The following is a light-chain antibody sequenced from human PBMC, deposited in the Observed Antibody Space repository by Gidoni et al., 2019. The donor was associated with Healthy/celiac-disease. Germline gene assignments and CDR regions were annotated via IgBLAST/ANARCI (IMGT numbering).Light chain of an antibody. Sequence: DIQMTQSPSTLSASVGDRVTITCRDSQSISSWLAWYQQNPGKAPKLLIYDASSLESGVPSRFSGSGSGTEFTLTISSLQPDDFATYYCQQYNSYPFTFGQXTKLEIK. V-gene: IGKV1-5*01. CDR3: QQYNSYPFT. CDR2: DAS. J-gene: IGKJ2*01. CDR1: QSISSW.